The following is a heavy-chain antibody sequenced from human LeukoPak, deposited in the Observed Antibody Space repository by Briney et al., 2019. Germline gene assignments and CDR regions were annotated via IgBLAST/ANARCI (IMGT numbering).Heavy chain of an antibody. CDR1: GITFSSYS. V-gene: IGHV3-48*04. CDR2: ISSSSTTI. J-gene: IGHJ4*02. Sequence: GGSLRLSCAASGITFSSYSMNWVRQAPGKGLEWVSHISSSSTTIHYADSVKGRFTISRDNAKNSLYLQMNSLRAEDTAVYYCASRGDRYDSSGYPLYYFEYWGQGTLVTVSS. D-gene: IGHD3-22*01. CDR3: ASRGDRYDSSGYPLYYFEY.